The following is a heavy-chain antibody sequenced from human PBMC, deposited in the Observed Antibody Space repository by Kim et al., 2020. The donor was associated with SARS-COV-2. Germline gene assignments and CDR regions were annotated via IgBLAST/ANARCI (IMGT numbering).Heavy chain of an antibody. D-gene: IGHD6-19*01. CDR3: ARGRAYSSLNY. J-gene: IGHJ4*02. Sequence: DYNPSLKGRVTIAVDTAKNQFSLKLTSVTAAVTAVYYCARGRAYSSLNYWGQGTLVTVSS. V-gene: IGHV4-59*09.